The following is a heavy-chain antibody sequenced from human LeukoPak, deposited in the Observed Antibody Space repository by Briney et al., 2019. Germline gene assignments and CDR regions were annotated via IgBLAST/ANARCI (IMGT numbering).Heavy chain of an antibody. CDR2: ISYDGSNK. CDR3: ARDGEGLVVTALLDY. D-gene: IGHD2-21*02. V-gene: IGHV3-30*01. CDR1: GFTFSSYA. Sequence: GGSLRLSCAASGFTFSSYAMHWVRQAPGKGLEWVAVISYDGSNKYYADSVKGRFTISRDNSKNTLYLQMNSLRAEDTAVYYCARDGEGLVVTALLDYWGQGTLVTVSS. J-gene: IGHJ4*02.